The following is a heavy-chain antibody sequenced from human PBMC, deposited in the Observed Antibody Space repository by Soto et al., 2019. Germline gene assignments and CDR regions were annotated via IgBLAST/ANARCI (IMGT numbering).Heavy chain of an antibody. Sequence: GGSLRLSCAASGFTFSSYAMSWVRQAPGKGLEWVSAISGSGGSTYYADSVKGRFTISRDNSKNTLYLQMNSLRAEDTAVYYCALDIVVVVPAKGDYWGQGNLVTVS. V-gene: IGHV3-23*01. CDR1: GFTFSSYA. CDR2: ISGSGGST. D-gene: IGHD2-15*01. J-gene: IGHJ4*02. CDR3: ALDIVVVVPAKGDY.